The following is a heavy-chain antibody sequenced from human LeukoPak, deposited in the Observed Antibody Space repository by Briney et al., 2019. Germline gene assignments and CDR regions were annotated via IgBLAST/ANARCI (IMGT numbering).Heavy chain of an antibody. J-gene: IGHJ6*03. CDR3: ARSVIGEVVVVPAARASYYYMDV. Sequence: ASVKVSCKASGGTFSTYAISWVRQAPGQGLEWVGGIIPMFGTANYAQKFQGRVTITADESTTTAFMELSSLSSEDTALYYCARSVIGEVVVVPAARASYYYMDVWGKGTTVTISS. CDR1: GGTFSTYA. V-gene: IGHV1-69*13. CDR2: IIPMFGTA. D-gene: IGHD2-21*01.